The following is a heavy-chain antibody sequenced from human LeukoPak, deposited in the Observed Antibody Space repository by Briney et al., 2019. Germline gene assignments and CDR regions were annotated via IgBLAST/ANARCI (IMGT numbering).Heavy chain of an antibody. CDR1: GFTFSNAW. D-gene: IGHD3-16*02. CDR2: IKSKTDGGTT. Sequence: GGSLRLSCAASGFTFSNAWMSWVRQAPGKGLEWVGRIKSKTDGGTTDYAAPVKGRFTISRDDSKNTLYLQMNSLKTEDTAVYYCTTVMITFGGVIALDYWGQGTLVTVSS. V-gene: IGHV3-15*01. J-gene: IGHJ4*02. CDR3: TTVMITFGGVIALDY.